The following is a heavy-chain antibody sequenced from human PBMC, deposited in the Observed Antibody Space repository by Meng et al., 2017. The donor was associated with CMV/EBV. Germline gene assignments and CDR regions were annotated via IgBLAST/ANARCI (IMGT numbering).Heavy chain of an antibody. CDR3: ARDRGVLRFLEWTHPRVDRGPVWFDP. J-gene: IGHJ5*02. CDR1: GASISSGDYY. Sequence: SETLSLTCTVSGASISSGDYYWSWIRQPPGKGLEYLGYIYYSGSTYYNPSLKSRVTISVDTSKNQFSLKLSSVTAADTAVYYCARDRGVLRFLEWTHPRVDRGPVWFDPWGQGTLVTVSS. CDR2: IYYSGST. V-gene: IGHV4-30-4*02. D-gene: IGHD3-3*01.